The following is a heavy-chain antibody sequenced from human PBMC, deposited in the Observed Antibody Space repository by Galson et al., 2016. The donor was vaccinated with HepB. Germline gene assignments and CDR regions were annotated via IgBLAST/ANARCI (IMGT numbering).Heavy chain of an antibody. CDR2: IRSKTNDGTA. Sequence: SLRLSCAASGFTFSNAWMNWVRQAPGKGLEWVGRIRSKTNDGTADYAAPVKGRFTMSRDDSRKTLYLQMNSLKTEDTAVYYCTLALAGDYFDHWGQGTLVTVSS. V-gene: IGHV3-15*07. CDR1: GFTFSNAW. CDR3: TLALAGDYFDH. D-gene: IGHD6-19*01. J-gene: IGHJ4*02.